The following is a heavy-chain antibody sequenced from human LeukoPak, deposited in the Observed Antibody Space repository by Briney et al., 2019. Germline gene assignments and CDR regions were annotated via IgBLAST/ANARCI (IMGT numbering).Heavy chain of an antibody. J-gene: IGHJ6*02. CDR2: MNPNSGNT. D-gene: IGHD2-2*01. Sequence: ASAKVSCKASGYTFTSYGISWVRQATGQGLEWMGWMNPNSGNTGYAQKFQGRVTMTRNTSISTAYMELSSLRSEDTAVYYCARGKGIVVVPAAPYYYYGMDVWGQGTTVTVSS. CDR1: GYTFTSYG. CDR3: ARGKGIVVVPAAPYYYYGMDV. V-gene: IGHV1-8*02.